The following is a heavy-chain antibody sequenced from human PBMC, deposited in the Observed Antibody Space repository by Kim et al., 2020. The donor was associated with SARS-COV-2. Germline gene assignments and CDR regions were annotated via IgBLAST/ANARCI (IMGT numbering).Heavy chain of an antibody. CDR3: ARRSESYLYS. D-gene: IGHD1-26*01. V-gene: IGHV4-39*01. CDR2: INYSGST. Sequence: SETLSLTCSVSGDSISSGSYFWAWVRQPPGKGLEWIGSINYSGSTYYNPSLKSRVTISVDTSKNQFSLRLSSVTATDTAFYYCARRSESYLYSWGQGALVTVSS. CDR1: GDSISSGSYF. J-gene: IGHJ4*02.